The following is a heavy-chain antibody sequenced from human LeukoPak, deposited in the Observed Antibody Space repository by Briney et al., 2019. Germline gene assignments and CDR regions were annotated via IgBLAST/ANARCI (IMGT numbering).Heavy chain of an antibody. V-gene: IGHV4-59*01. D-gene: IGHD1-26*01. CDR2: FYYSGST. CDR1: GGSFSTYY. CDR3: ARGQGGNYYLNYFDY. Sequence: PSETLSLTCTATGGSFSTYYWSWIRQPPGKGLEWIGHFYYSGSTNYNPSLKSRVTISVDTSRNQFSLKLTSVTAADTAVYYCARGQGGNYYLNYFDYWGQGALVTVSS. J-gene: IGHJ4*02.